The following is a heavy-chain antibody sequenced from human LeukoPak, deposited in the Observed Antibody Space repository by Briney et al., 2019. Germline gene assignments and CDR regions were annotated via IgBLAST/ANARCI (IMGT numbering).Heavy chain of an antibody. CDR2: INPDGSGT. D-gene: IGHD3-22*01. CDR3: GRYRSGYYSDF. V-gene: IGHV3-74*01. Sequence: GGSLRLSCAASGFTFSHYGLHWARQAPGKGLVWVSHINPDGSGTNYADSVKGRFTISRDNAKNTLFLQMNSLRVEDTAVYYCGRYRSGYYSDFWGQGTLVTVSS. CDR1: GFTFSHYG. J-gene: IGHJ4*02.